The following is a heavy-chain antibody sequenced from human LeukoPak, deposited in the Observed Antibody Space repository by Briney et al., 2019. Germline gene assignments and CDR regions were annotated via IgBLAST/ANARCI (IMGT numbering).Heavy chain of an antibody. V-gene: IGHV3-9*01. Sequence: PGGSLRLSCAASGFTFDDYAMHWVRQAPGKGLEWVSGISWNSGTIGYADSVKGRFTISRDNAKNSLYLQMNSLRAEDTALYYCAKSDSDGYSYGYDYWGQGTLVTVSS. J-gene: IGHJ4*02. CDR1: GFTFDDYA. D-gene: IGHD5-18*01. CDR2: ISWNSGTI. CDR3: AKSDSDGYSYGYDY.